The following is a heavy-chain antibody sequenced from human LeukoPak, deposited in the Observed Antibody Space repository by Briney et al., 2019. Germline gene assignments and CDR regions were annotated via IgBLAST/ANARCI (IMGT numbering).Heavy chain of an antibody. J-gene: IGHJ5*02. CDR2: ISGSSSYI. CDR1: GFTFSSYS. CDR3: ARHHSSGWGA. V-gene: IGHV3-21*01. Sequence: GGSLRLSCAASGFTFSSYSMNWVRQAPGKGLEWVSSISGSSSYIYYADSVKGRFTISRDNAKNSLYLQMNSLRAEDTAVYYCARHHSSGWGAWGQGTLVTVSS. D-gene: IGHD6-19*01.